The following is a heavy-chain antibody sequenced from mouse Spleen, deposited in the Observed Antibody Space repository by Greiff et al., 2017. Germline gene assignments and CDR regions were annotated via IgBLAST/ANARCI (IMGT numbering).Heavy chain of an antibody. V-gene: IGHV1-42*01. Sequence: VQLQQSGPELVKPGASVKISCKASGYSFTGYYMNWVKQSPEKSLEWIGEINPSTGGTTYNQKFKAKATLTVDKSSSTAYMQLKSLTSEDSAVYYCARDGNYYGSSRGYLDYWGQGTTLTVSS. D-gene: IGHD1-1*01. J-gene: IGHJ2*01. CDR1: GYSFTGYY. CDR3: ARDGNYYGSSRGYLDY. CDR2: INPSTGGT.